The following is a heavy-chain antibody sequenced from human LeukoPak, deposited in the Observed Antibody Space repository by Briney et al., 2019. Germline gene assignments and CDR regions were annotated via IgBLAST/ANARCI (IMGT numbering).Heavy chain of an antibody. D-gene: IGHD7-27*01. CDR3: AKDRGTGEHFYYYYYMDV. J-gene: IGHJ6*03. V-gene: IGHV3-21*01. CDR2: ISSSSSYI. CDR1: GFTFSSYS. Sequence: GGSLRLSCAASGFTFSSYSMNWVRQAPGKGLEWVSSISSSSSYIYYADSVKGRFTISRDNSKNTLYLQMNSLRAEDTAVYYCAKDRGTGEHFYYYYYMDVWGKGTTVTISS.